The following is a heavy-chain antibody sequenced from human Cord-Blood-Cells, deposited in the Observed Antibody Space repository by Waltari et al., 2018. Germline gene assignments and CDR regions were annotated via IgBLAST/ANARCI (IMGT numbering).Heavy chain of an antibody. CDR1: GFTFSSYA. J-gene: IGHJ5*02. CDR2: ISGSGSST. D-gene: IGHD6-19*01. Sequence: EVQLLESGGGLVQPGGSLRLSCAASGFTFSSYAMSWVREAPGKGLEWVSAISGSGSSTYYADSVKGRFTISRDNSKNTLYLQMNSLRAEDTAVYYCAKEGDSSGWFDPWGQGTLVTVSS. V-gene: IGHV3-23*01. CDR3: AKEGDSSGWFDP.